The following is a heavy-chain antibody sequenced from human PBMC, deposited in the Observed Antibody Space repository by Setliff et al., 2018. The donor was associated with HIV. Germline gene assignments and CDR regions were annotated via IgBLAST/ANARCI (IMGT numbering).Heavy chain of an antibody. Sequence: INWVRQAPGQGLAWMGGIIPMFGTANYVQKIQARVTITTDESTTTAYMELNSLRSEDTAVYYCARVGDGYNSFDYWGQGTLVTVSS. CDR3: ARVGDGYNSFDY. D-gene: IGHD5-12*01. J-gene: IGHJ4*02. V-gene: IGHV1-69*05. CDR2: IIPMFGTA.